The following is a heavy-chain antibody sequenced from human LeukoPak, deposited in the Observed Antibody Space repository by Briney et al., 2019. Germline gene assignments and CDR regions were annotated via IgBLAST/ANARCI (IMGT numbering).Heavy chain of an antibody. CDR3: ARGSIAARPWYYYGMDV. V-gene: IGHV4-34*01. D-gene: IGHD6-6*01. Sequence: PSETLSLTCAVYGGSFSGYYWSWIRQPPGEGLEWIGEINHSGSTNYNPSLKSRVTISVDTSKNQFSLKLSSVTAADPAVYYCARGSIAARPWYYYGMDVWGQGTTVTVSS. CDR1: GGSFSGYY. J-gene: IGHJ6*02. CDR2: INHSGST.